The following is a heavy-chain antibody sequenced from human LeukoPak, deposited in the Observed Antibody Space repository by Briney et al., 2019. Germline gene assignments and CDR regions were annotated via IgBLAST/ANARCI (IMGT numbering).Heavy chain of an antibody. J-gene: IGHJ6*02. CDR1: GFTSSSYS. Sequence: GGSLRLSCAASGFTSSSYSMNWVRQAPGKGLEWVSYISSSSSTIYYADSVKGRFTISRDNAKNSLYLQMNSLRAEDTAVYYCARDRADFWSGSIPYYYYGMDVWGQGTTVTVSS. D-gene: IGHD3-3*01. V-gene: IGHV3-48*01. CDR3: ARDRADFWSGSIPYYYYGMDV. CDR2: ISSSSSTI.